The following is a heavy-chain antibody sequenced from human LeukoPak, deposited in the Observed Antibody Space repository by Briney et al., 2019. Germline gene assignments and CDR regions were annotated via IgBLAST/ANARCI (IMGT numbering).Heavy chain of an antibody. CDR2: IYYSGIT. V-gene: IGHV4-39*01. CDR1: GGSFSSYY. CDR3: ARHPALWFGEPLDY. J-gene: IGHJ4*02. D-gene: IGHD3-10*01. Sequence: SETLSLTCAVYGGSFSSYYWGWIRQPPGKGLEWIGSIYYSGITYYNPSLKSRVTISVDASKNQFSLKLSSVTAADTAVYYCARHPALWFGEPLDYWGQGTLVTVSS.